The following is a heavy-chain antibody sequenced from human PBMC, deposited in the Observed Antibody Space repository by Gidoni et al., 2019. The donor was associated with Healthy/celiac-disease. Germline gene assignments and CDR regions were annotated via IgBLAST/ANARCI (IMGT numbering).Heavy chain of an antibody. Sequence: EVQLLESGGGLVQPGGSLRLSCAASGFTFSRYAMSWVRPAPGKGLEWVYAISVSGGSTYYADSVKGRFTISRDNSKNTLYLQMNSLRAEDTAVYYCAKVGYSYGFLDYWGQGTLVTVSS. J-gene: IGHJ4*02. CDR1: GFTFSRYA. V-gene: IGHV3-23*01. CDR2: ISVSGGST. CDR3: AKVGYSYGFLDY. D-gene: IGHD5-18*01.